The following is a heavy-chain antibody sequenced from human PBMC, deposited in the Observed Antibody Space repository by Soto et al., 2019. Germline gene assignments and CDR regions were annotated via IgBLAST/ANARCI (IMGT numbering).Heavy chain of an antibody. CDR2: MNPNSGNT. J-gene: IGHJ4*02. CDR3: ASLYSSGWYLDY. D-gene: IGHD6-19*01. V-gene: IGHV1-8*01. Sequence: ASVKGSCNASGYTFTSYYINWVRQATGQGLEWMGWMNPNSGNTGYAQKLQGRVTMTRNTSISTAYMELSSLRSEDTAVYYCASLYSSGWYLDYWGQGTLVTVSS. CDR1: GYTFTSYY.